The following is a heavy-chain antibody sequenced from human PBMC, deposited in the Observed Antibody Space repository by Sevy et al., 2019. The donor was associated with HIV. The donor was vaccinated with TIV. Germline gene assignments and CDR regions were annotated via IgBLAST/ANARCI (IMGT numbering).Heavy chain of an antibody. J-gene: IGHJ1*01. CDR2: IYSGGST. CDR1: GFTVSSNY. CDR3: VREGRYYDTSGPGYFQH. Sequence: GGSLRLSCAASGFTVSSNYMSWVRQAPGKGLEWVSVIYSGGSTYYADSVKGRFTISRDNSKNTLYLQMNSLRAEDTAVYYCVREGRYYDTSGPGYFQHWGQGTLVTVSS. D-gene: IGHD3-22*01. V-gene: IGHV3-53*01.